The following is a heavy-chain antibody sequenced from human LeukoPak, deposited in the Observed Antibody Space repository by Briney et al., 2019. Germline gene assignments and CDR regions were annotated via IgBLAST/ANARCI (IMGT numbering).Heavy chain of an antibody. Sequence: SETLSLTCSFSGYSISSGYYWGWIRQPPGQGLEWIGNIYHSGSTYYNPSLKSRVTISVDTSKNQFSLKLSSVTAADTAVYYCARVRWWVAATPTTFDYWGQGTLVTVSS. V-gene: IGHV4-38-2*02. J-gene: IGHJ4*02. CDR3: ARVRWWVAATPTTFDY. CDR1: GYSISSGYY. CDR2: IYHSGST. D-gene: IGHD2-15*01.